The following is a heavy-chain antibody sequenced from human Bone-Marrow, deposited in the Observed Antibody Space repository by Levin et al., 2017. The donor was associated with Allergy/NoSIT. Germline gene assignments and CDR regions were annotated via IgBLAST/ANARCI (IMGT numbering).Heavy chain of an antibody. CDR1: GFTFSIYS. Sequence: GESLKISCTVSGFTFSIYSINWVRQAPGKGLEWVSSISSSGSDMYYVDSVKGRFTISRDNAKNSLTLQMNSLRAEDTAVYYCARGIIGDLRVAHKEAFDIWGQGTMVSVSS. D-gene: IGHD2-8*02. J-gene: IGHJ3*02. CDR2: ISSSGSDM. V-gene: IGHV3-21*01. CDR3: ARGIIGDLRVAHKEAFDI.